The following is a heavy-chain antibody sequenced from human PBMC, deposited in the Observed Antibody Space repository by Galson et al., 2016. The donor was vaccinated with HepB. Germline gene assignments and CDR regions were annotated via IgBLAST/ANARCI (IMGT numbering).Heavy chain of an antibody. CDR1: GFTGSSNY. CDR3: ARDGSPRYSSGWM. V-gene: IGHV3-53*01. D-gene: IGHD6-19*01. CDR2: IYSGDNT. J-gene: IGHJ4*02. Sequence: SLRLSCAASGFTGSSNYMTWVRQAPGKGLEWVSLIYSGDNTYYADSVKGRFTISTDNSKNTLYLQMNSLRAEDTAVYHCARDGSPRYSSGWMWGQGTLVTVSS.